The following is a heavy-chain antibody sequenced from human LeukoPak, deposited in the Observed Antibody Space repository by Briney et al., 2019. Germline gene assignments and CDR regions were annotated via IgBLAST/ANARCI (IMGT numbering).Heavy chain of an antibody. Sequence: GGSLRLSCAASGFTFSSYSMHWVRQAPGKGLEWVAVISYDGSSEYYADSVRGRFTISRDNSKNTLSLQMNSLGAEHTAVFYSPRPLSDYSIKYYYYYGMDVWGQGTTVTVSS. J-gene: IGHJ6*02. CDR2: ISYDGSSE. CDR3: PRPLSDYSIKYYYYYGMDV. CDR1: GFTFSSYS. V-gene: IGHV3-30-3*01. D-gene: IGHD3-16*01.